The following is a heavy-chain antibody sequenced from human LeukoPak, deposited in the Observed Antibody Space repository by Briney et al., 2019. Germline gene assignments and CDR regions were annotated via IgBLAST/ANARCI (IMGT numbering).Heavy chain of an antibody. CDR2: IYTSGST. CDR3: AGCSSTSCYNWFDP. Sequence: PSETLSLTCTVSGGSISSHYWSWIRQPAGKGLEWIGRIYTSGSTNYNPSLKSRVTMSVDTSKNQFSLKLSSVTAADTAVDYCAGCSSTSCYNWFDPWGQGTLVTVSS. J-gene: IGHJ5*02. CDR1: GGSISSHY. D-gene: IGHD2-2*01. V-gene: IGHV4-4*07.